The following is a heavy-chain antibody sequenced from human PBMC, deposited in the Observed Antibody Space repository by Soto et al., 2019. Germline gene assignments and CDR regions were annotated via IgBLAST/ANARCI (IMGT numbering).Heavy chain of an antibody. J-gene: IGHJ4*02. CDR1: GFTFSPCA. CDR2: VSQSGGGT. Sequence: GGSLRLSCAASGFTFSPCAMSWVRQAPGKGLEWVSTVSQSGGGTYFADSVKGRFIISRDNSKDTVSLQMNSLRDEDTAIYYCAKSRVAGPAVNFDYWGQGALVTVSS. CDR3: AKSRVAGPAVNFDY. D-gene: IGHD6-19*01. V-gene: IGHV3-23*01.